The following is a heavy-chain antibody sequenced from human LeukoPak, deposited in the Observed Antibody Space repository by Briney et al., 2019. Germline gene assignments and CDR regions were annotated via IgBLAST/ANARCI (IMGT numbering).Heavy chain of an antibody. CDR1: GFTFSSYA. V-gene: IGHV3-23*01. Sequence: GGSLRLSCAASGFTFSSYAMTWVRQAPGKGLEWVSVISGSGGSTYYADSVKGRFTISRVNSKNTLYLQMNSLRAEATAVYYCAIAYGSGSYEFDYYMDVWGKGTTVTVSS. J-gene: IGHJ6*03. D-gene: IGHD3-10*01. CDR3: AIAYGSGSYEFDYYMDV. CDR2: ISGSGGST.